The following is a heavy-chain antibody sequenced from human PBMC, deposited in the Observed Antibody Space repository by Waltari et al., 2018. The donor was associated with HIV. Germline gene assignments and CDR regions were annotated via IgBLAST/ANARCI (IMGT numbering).Heavy chain of an antibody. J-gene: IGHJ4*02. CDR1: GFTFSSYA. D-gene: IGHD6-6*01. CDR3: AKEGIAGRPSVPDY. V-gene: IGHV3-23*01. Sequence: EVQLLESGGGLVQPGGSLRLSCAASGFTFSSYAMSWVRQAPGKGRELVSVIRCSGGSTYYADFVKGRFTISRDKSKNTLYLQMNSLRAEDTAVYYCAKEGIAGRPSVPDYWGQGTLVTVSS. CDR2: IRCSGGST.